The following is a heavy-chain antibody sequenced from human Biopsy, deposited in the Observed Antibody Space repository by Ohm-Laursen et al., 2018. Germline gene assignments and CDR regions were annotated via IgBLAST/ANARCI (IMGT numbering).Heavy chain of an antibody. Sequence: SLRLSCTASGFTFNVYSIVWVRQAPGKGLEWVSSITSRTSSTYYADSVKGRVTISRDNANNSVSLQMNILRVDDTAVYYCARWYGDLFCCCNGMDVWGQGTTVTVSS. CDR1: GFTFNVYS. J-gene: IGHJ6*02. CDR3: ARWYGDLFCCCNGMDV. V-gene: IGHV3-21*01. CDR2: ITSRTSST. D-gene: IGHD3-10*01.